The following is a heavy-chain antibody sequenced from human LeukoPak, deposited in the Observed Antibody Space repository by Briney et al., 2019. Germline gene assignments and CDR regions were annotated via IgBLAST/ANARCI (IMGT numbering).Heavy chain of an antibody. CDR1: GFTFSSYG. V-gene: IGHV3-30*18. J-gene: IGHJ4*02. D-gene: IGHD2-15*01. CDR3: AKDRRRYCSGGSCYLFDY. CDR2: ISYDGSNK. Sequence: PGGSLRLSCAASGFTFSSYGMHRVRQAPGKGLEWVAVISYDGSNKYYADSVKGRFTISRDNSKNTLYLQMNSLRAEDTAVYYCAKDRRRYCSGGSCYLFDYWGQGTLVTVSS.